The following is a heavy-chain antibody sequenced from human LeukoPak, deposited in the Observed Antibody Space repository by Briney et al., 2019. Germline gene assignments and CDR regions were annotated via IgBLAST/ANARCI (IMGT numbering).Heavy chain of an antibody. CDR1: GGSISSYY. J-gene: IGHJ4*02. Sequence: PSETLSLTCTVSGGSISSYYWSWIRQPPGKGLEWIGYIYYSGSTNYNPSLKSRVTISVDTSKNQFSLKLSSVTAADTAVYYCARVSRRRSSRFYFDYWGQGTLVTVSS. CDR3: ARVSRRRSSRFYFDY. D-gene: IGHD6-6*01. V-gene: IGHV4-59*01. CDR2: IYYSGST.